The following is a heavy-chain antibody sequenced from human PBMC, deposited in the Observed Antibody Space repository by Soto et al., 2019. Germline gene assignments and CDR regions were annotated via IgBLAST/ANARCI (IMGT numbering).Heavy chain of an antibody. V-gene: IGHV3-33*01. D-gene: IGHD6-6*01. J-gene: IGHJ6*02. CDR1: GFTFSSYG. CDR2: IWYDGSNK. CDR3: ARPNSIAANYYYYGMDV. Sequence: GGSLRLSCAASGFTFSSYGMHWVRQAPGKGLEWVAVIWYDGSNKYYADSVKGRFTISRDNSKNTLYLQMNSLRAEDTAVYYRARPNSIAANYYYYGMDVWGQGTTVTVSS.